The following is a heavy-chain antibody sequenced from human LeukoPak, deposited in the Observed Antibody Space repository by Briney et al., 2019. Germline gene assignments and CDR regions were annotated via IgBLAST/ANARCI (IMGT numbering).Heavy chain of an antibody. V-gene: IGHV4-31*03. CDR2: LHYSGCT. CDR3: ARAVGSCFDP. J-gene: IGHJ5*02. D-gene: IGHD1-1*01. Sequence: SETLSLTCTVSGGSFSRGGYYWSWIRQHPGKGLAWIGYLHYSGCTYYNPSLKSRVTLSVDPSQNHFSLTVSSLTAADTAVYYCARAVGSCFDPWGQGTLVSVST. CDR1: GGSFSRGGYY.